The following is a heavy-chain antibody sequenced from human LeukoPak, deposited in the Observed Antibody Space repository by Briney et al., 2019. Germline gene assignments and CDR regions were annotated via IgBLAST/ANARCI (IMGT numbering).Heavy chain of an antibody. V-gene: IGHV3-23*01. CDR2: ISGSGGST. Sequence: GGSLRLSCAASGFTFSSYAMSWVRQAPGKGLEWVSAISGSGGSTYYADSVKGRFTISRDNSKNTLYLQMNSLRAEDTAVYYCAKDVFTYYYDSSGYYYHTAFDYWGQGTLVTVSS. CDR3: AKDVFTYYYDSSGYYYHTAFDY. D-gene: IGHD3-22*01. CDR1: GFTFSSYA. J-gene: IGHJ4*02.